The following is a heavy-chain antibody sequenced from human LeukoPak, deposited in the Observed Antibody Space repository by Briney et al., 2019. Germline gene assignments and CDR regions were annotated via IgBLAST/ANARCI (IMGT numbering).Heavy chain of an antibody. D-gene: IGHD6-19*01. CDR1: GYTFTNYW. CDR3: ARVYSSGWYSDY. CDR2: IYPGDSDT. V-gene: IGHV5-51*01. Sequence: GESLKISCKGSGYTFTNYWIGWVRQMPGKGMEWMGIIYPGDSDTRYSPSFQGQVTISADKSINTAYLQWSSLKASDTAMYYCARVYSSGWYSDYWGQGTLVTVSS. J-gene: IGHJ4*02.